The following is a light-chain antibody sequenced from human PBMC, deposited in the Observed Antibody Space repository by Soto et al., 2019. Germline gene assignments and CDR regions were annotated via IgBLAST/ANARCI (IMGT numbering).Light chain of an antibody. CDR2: DVS. J-gene: IGLJ2*01. V-gene: IGLV2-11*01. CDR1: SSDVGAYNF. CDR3: CSYVGTYSPV. Sequence: QSVLTQPPSVSGSPGQSVTISCTGTSSDVGAYNFVSWYQQHPGKAPKLIIFDVSARPSGVPDRFSGSKSGNTASLTISGLQADDEADYYCCSYVGTYSPVLGGGTQLTVL.